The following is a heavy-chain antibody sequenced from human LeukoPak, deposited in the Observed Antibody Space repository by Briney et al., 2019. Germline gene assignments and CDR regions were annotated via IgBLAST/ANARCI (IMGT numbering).Heavy chain of an antibody. J-gene: IGHJ6*03. CDR1: GVSFSGYY. CDR2: INHSGST. Sequence: SETLSLTCAVYGVSFSGYYWSWIRQPPGKGLEWIGEINHSGSTNYNPSLKSRVTISVDTSKNQFSLKLSSVTAADTAVYYCASGYSSSPFGYYYYYMDVWGKGTTVTVSS. D-gene: IGHD6-6*01. CDR3: ASGYSSSPFGYYYYYMDV. V-gene: IGHV4-34*01.